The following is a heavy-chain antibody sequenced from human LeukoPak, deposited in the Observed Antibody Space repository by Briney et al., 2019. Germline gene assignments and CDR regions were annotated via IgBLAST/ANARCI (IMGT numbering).Heavy chain of an antibody. V-gene: IGHV4-59*12. J-gene: IGHJ4*02. CDR3: ARLSDVLTDSYPFYFDY. CDR1: GGSISSYY. Sequence: PSETLFLTCTVSGGSISSYYWSWIRQPPGKGLEWIGRVYHSGSVNYNPSLKSRVTISIATSKTQFSLNLSSVTAADTAVYYCARLSDVLTDSYPFYFDYWGQGTLVTVSS. D-gene: IGHD3-9*01. CDR2: VYHSGSV.